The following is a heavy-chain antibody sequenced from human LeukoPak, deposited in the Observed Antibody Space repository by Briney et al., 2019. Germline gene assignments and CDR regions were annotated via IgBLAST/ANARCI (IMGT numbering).Heavy chain of an antibody. V-gene: IGHV1-2*02. CDR3: ARDGPAQMVDFDY. D-gene: IGHD3-10*01. CDR2: IYPYTGAP. J-gene: IGHJ4*02. Sequence: ASVTVSCKASGYTFSGTGWYLYWLRQAPGQGLECMGWIYPYTGAPHYAQKFQGRVAMTRDTSISTAYMELSRLRPDDTAVYYCARDGPAQMVDFDYWGQGTLVTVSS. CDR1: GYTFSGTGWY.